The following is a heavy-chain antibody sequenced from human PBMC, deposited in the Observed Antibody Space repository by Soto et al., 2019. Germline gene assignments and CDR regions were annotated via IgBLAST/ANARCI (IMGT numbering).Heavy chain of an antibody. CDR2: TITYNGNT. J-gene: IGHJ4*02. Sequence: ASVKVSCKASGYTFSSYAISWVRQAPGQGLEWMGWTITYNGNTNYAQKLQGRVTMTTDTSTTTAYMDLRSLRSDDTAVYYCARRAPRFDYGGKEPLVTVPS. CDR3: ARRAPRFDY. V-gene: IGHV1-18*01. CDR1: GYTFSSYA.